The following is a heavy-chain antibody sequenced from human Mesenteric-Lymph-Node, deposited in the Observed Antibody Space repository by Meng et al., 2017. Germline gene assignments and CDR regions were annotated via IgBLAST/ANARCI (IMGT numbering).Heavy chain of an antibody. CDR2: IKQDGSEK. J-gene: IGHJ4*02. CDR3: ARGCSDRYVGNFDY. D-gene: IGHD1-26*01. Sequence: GESLKISCAASGFTFNRNWMAWVRQAPEKGLEWVANIKQDGSEKYSVDSVKGRFTISRDNAKSSLYLQMDNLRVEDTAVYYCARGCSDRYVGNFDYWGRGTLVTVSS. CDR1: GFTFNRNW. V-gene: IGHV3-7*01.